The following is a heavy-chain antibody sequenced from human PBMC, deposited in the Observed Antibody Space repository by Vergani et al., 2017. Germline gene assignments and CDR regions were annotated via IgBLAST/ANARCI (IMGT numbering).Heavy chain of an antibody. D-gene: IGHD3-3*01. CDR1: GGSISSYY. V-gene: IGHV4-59*01. J-gene: IGHJ4*02. CDR3: ARAYDLAADC. CDR2: IYYSGST. Sequence: QVQLQESGPGLVKPSETLSLTCTVSGGSISSYYWSWIRQPPGKGLEWIGYIYYSGSTNYNPSLKSRVTISVDTSKNQFSLKLSSVTAADTAVYYCARAYDLAADCWGQGTLVTVSS.